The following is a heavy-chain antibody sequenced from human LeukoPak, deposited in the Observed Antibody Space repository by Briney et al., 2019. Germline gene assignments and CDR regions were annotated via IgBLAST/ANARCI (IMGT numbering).Heavy chain of an antibody. J-gene: IGHJ4*02. CDR2: IYHSGST. Sequence: PGGSLRLSCAASGFTFSSYAMSWARQAPGKGLEWIGSIYHSGSTYYNPSLKSRVTISVDTSKSQFSLKLSSVTAADTAVYYCARGVVAGKARFFDYWGQGTLVTVSS. CDR1: GFTFSSYA. V-gene: IGHV4-38-2*01. D-gene: IGHD6-19*01. CDR3: ARGVVAGKARFFDY.